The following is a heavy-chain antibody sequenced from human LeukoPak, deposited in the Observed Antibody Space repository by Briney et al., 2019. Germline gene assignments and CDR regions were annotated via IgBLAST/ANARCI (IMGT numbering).Heavy chain of an antibody. CDR2: IKQDGSEK. CDR3: ARSQRTYSSSWYKGGGSWFDP. Sequence: GGSLRLSCAASGFTFSSYWMSWVRQAPGKGLEWVANIKQDGSEKYYVDSVKGRFTISRDNAKNSLYLQMNSLRAEDTAVYYCARSQRTYSSSWYKGGGSWFDPWGQGTLVTVSS. D-gene: IGHD6-13*01. CDR1: GFTFSSYW. J-gene: IGHJ5*02. V-gene: IGHV3-7*01.